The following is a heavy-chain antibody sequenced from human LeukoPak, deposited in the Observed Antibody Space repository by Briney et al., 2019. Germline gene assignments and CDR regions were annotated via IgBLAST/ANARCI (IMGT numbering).Heavy chain of an antibody. CDR2: SNPNSGGT. Sequence: ASVTVSCKASGYTFTVHFIHWVRQAPGQGLGCMGWSNPNSGGTKYAQKFQGRVTMTRDTSISTAYMELSRVRSDDTAVYYCAREYSRYSGTYYDYWGQGTLVTASS. V-gene: IGHV1-2*02. CDR3: AREYSRYSGTYYDY. CDR1: GYTFTVHF. D-gene: IGHD5-12*01. J-gene: IGHJ4*02.